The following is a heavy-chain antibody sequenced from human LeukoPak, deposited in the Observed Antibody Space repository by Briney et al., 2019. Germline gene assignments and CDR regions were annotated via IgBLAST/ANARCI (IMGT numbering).Heavy chain of an antibody. Sequence: GGSLRLSCAASGFTFSSYAMSWVRKAPGKGLDWVSSISGSNENTYYADSVKDRFTISRDNSKNTLSLQMNSLRAEDTAVYYCAKGRGTTVTSAANYWGQGTLVTVSS. CDR3: AKGRGTTVTSAANY. V-gene: IGHV3-23*01. D-gene: IGHD4-17*01. CDR2: ISGSNENT. J-gene: IGHJ4*02. CDR1: GFTFSSYA.